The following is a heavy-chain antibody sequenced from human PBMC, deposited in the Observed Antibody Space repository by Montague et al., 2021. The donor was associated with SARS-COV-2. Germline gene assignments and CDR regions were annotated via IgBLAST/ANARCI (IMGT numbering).Heavy chain of an antibody. Sequence: SETLSLTCTVSGGSISSPDYYWGWLRPSPGKGLEWIGSIPYTGRTYYNPSLRRRVSFSMDTSKNHFSLSLSSVTVADTAVYFWARQLPSYCATNKCYPYYFDGWGQGALVTVSS. CDR2: IPYTGRT. V-gene: IGHV4-39*01. J-gene: IGHJ4*02. D-gene: IGHD1-26*01. CDR3: ARQLPSYCATNKCYPYYFDG. CDR1: GGSISSPDYY.